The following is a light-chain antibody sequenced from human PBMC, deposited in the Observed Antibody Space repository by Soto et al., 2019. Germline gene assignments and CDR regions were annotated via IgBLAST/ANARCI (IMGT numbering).Light chain of an antibody. V-gene: IGLV2-14*02. CDR1: SSDVGSYNL. CDR2: EVT. Sequence: QSALTQPASVSGSPGQSITISCTGTSSDVGSYNLVSWFQQHPGKATKLMIYEVTNRPSGVSDRFSGSKSDNTASLTISGLQAEDEADYYCSSYTISSTWVFGGGTKVTVL. J-gene: IGLJ3*02. CDR3: SSYTISSTWV.